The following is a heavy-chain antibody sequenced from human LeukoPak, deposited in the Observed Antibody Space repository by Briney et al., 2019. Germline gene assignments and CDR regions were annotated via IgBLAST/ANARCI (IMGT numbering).Heavy chain of an antibody. Sequence: GRSLRLSCAASGFTFDDYAMHWVRQAPGKGLEWVSGISWNSGSIGYADSVKGRFTFSRDNAKNSLYLQMNSLRAEDTALYYCAKGAMSSGLPFDYWGQGTLVTVSS. CDR3: AKGAMSSGLPFDY. D-gene: IGHD3-10*01. CDR2: ISWNSGSI. CDR1: GFTFDDYA. J-gene: IGHJ4*02. V-gene: IGHV3-9*01.